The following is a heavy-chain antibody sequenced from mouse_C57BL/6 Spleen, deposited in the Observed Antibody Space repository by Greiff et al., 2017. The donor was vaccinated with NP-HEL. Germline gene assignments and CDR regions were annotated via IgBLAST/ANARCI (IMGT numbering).Heavy chain of an antibody. Sequence: EVMLVESGGGLVKPGGSLKLSCAASGFTFSDYGMPWVRQAPEKGLEWVAYISSGSSTIYYPDTVKGRFTISRDNAKNNLFLQMTSLRSEDTAMYYCARAYYYGSFDYWGQGTTLTVSS. CDR3: ARAYYYGSFDY. CDR2: ISSGSSTI. CDR1: GFTFSDYG. J-gene: IGHJ2*01. D-gene: IGHD1-1*01. V-gene: IGHV5-17*01.